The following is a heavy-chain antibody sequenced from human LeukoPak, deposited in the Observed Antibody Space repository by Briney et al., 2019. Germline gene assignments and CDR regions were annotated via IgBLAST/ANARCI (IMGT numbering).Heavy chain of an antibody. D-gene: IGHD1-14*01. J-gene: IGHJ4*02. CDR1: DYSISSGYY. V-gene: IGHV4-38-2*02. CDR2: IYHSGST. Sequence: SETLSLTCSVSDYSISSGYYWGWIRQPPGKGLEFIGRIYHSGSTYYDPSLKSRVTISVDTSRNQFSLKLSSVTAADTAIYYCARAREPLIYTYYFEYWGQGTLVTVSS. CDR3: ARAREPLIYTYYFEY.